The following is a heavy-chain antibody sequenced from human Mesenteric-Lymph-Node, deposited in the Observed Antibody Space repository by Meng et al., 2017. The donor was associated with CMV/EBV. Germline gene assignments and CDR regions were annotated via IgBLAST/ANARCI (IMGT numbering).Heavy chain of an antibody. V-gene: IGHV3-30*02. CDR3: AKERYSSGWYGYDI. D-gene: IGHD6-19*01. CDR1: GFTFSTYG. CDR2: IRYDGSKK. Sequence: GESLKISCAASGFTFSTYGMHWVRQAPGEGLEWVAFIRYDGSKKYYADSVKGRFTISRDNSRNTLYLQMNSLRAEDTAVYYCAKERYSSGWYGYDIWGQGTMVTVSS. J-gene: IGHJ3*02.